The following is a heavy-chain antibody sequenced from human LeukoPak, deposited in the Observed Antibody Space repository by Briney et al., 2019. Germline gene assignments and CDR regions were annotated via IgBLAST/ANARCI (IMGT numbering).Heavy chain of an antibody. J-gene: IGHJ4*02. D-gene: IGHD4-17*01. CDR3: ARREQHDYGDYVDYYFDY. CDR2: IYYSGST. Sequence: SETLSLTCTVSGGPISSSSYYWGWIRQPPGKGLEWIGSIYYSGSTYYNPSLKSRVTISVDTSKNQFSLKLSSVTAADTAVYYCARREQHDYGDYVDYYFDYWGQGTLVTVSS. CDR1: GGPISSSSYY. V-gene: IGHV4-39*01.